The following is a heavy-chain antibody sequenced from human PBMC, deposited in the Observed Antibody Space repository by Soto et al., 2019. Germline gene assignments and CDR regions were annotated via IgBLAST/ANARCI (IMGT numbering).Heavy chain of an antibody. Sequence: GASVKVSCKASGYTFTSYGISWVRQAPGQRLEWMGYINTGNGNTKYSQKFQGRVTITRDTSASTAYMELSSLRSEDTAVYYCARDRYYGSGSYNYFDYWGQGTLVTVSS. CDR3: ARDRYYGSGSYNYFDY. D-gene: IGHD3-10*01. J-gene: IGHJ4*02. V-gene: IGHV1-3*04. CDR2: INTGNGNT. CDR1: GYTFTSYG.